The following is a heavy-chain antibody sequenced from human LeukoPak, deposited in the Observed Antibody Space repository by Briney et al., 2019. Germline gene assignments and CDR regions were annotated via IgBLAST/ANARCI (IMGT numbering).Heavy chain of an antibody. CDR2: ISGSGGST. V-gene: IGHV3-23*01. Sequence: GGSLRLSCAASGFTFSSYAMSWVRQAPGKGLEWVSAISGSGGSTYYADSVKGRFTISRDNSKNTLYLQMNSLRAEDTAVYYCAKDARPTISGSYIDYWGQGTLSPSPQ. J-gene: IGHJ4*02. CDR3: AKDARPTISGSYIDY. D-gene: IGHD3-10*01. CDR1: GFTFSSYA.